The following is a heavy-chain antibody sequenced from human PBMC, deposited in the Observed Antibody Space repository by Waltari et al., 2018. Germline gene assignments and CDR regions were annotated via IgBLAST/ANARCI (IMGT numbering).Heavy chain of an antibody. CDR2: IYYSGST. D-gene: IGHD1-26*01. Sequence: QVQLQESGPGLVKPSETLSLTCTVSGGSISSYYWSWIRQPPGKGLEWIGYIYYSGSTNYNPSLKSRVTISVDTSKYQFSLKLSSVTAADTAVYYCARDAGYSGIGGAFDIWGQGTMVTVSS. CDR1: GGSISSYY. V-gene: IGHV4-59*01. CDR3: ARDAGYSGIGGAFDI. J-gene: IGHJ3*02.